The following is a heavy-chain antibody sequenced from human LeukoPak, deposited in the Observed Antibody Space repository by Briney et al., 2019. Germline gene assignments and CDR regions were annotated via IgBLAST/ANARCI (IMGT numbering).Heavy chain of an antibody. CDR1: GCSISSYY. CDR3: ARDSKAIVVVPAAILQYNWFDP. D-gene: IGHD2-2*02. J-gene: IGHJ5*02. V-gene: IGHV4-4*07. CDR2: IYTSGST. Sequence: SETLSLTCTVSGCSISSYYWSWIRQPAGKGLEWIGRIYTSGSTNYNPSLKSRVTMSVDTSKNQFSLKLSSVTAADTAVYYCARDSKAIVVVPAAILQYNWFDPWGQGTLVTVSS.